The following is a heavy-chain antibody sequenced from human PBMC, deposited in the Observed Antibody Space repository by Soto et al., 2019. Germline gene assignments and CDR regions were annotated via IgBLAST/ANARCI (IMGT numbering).Heavy chain of an antibody. J-gene: IGHJ4*02. D-gene: IGHD2-8*02. CDR2: ISHDGART. Sequence: QVQLVESGGGIVQPGESLRLSCAASGFTFISYSIHWVRQAPGKGLEWVATISHDGARTSYADSVNGRFTISRDNSKTTVYLEMNSLRVEDTAVYHCASDKDWGWHDYWGQGTLVTVSS. V-gene: IGHV3-30-3*01. CDR1: GFTFISYS. CDR3: ASDKDWGWHDY.